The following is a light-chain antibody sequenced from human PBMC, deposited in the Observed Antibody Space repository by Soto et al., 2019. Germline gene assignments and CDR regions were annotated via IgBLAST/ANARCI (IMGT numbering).Light chain of an antibody. Sequence: QSVLTQPASVSGSLGQSITISCTGTGSDVGSYKLVSWYQQHPGKAPKLIIFEGINRPSGVSNRFSGSKSDNTASLTISGVQDEDEDDYYCCSYLGNWVFGGGTKVTVL. J-gene: IGLJ3*02. CDR2: EGI. V-gene: IGLV2-23*01. CDR3: CSYLGNWV. CDR1: GSDVGSYKL.